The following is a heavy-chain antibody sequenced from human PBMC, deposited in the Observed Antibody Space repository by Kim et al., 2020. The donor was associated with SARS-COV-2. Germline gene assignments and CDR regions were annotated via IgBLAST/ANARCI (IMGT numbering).Heavy chain of an antibody. Sequence: GGSLRLSCAASGFTFSSYAMSWVRQAPGKGLEWVSAISGSGGSTYYADSVKGRFTISRDNSKNTLYLQMNSLRAEDTAVYYCADTSKGVVPAARMVYWGQGTLVTVSS. D-gene: IGHD2-2*01. V-gene: IGHV3-23*01. CDR2: ISGSGGST. J-gene: IGHJ4*02. CDR3: ADTSKGVVPAARMVY. CDR1: GFTFSSYA.